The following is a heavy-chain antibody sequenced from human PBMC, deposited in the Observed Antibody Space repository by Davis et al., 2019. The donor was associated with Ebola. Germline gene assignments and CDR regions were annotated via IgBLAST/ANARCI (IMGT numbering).Heavy chain of an antibody. CDR3: ARAGYCSGGSCRGGMDV. Sequence: ASVKVSCKASGYTFTSYDINWVRQTTGQGLEWMGWMNPNSGNTGYAQKFQGRVTMTRNTSISTAYMELSSLRSEDTAVYYCARAGYCSGGSCRGGMDVWGQGTTVTVSS. CDR1: GYTFTSYD. D-gene: IGHD2-15*01. V-gene: IGHV1-8*01. CDR2: MNPNSGNT. J-gene: IGHJ6*02.